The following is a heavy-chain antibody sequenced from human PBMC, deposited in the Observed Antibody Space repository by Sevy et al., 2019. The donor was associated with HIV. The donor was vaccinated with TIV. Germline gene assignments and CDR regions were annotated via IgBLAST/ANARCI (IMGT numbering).Heavy chain of an antibody. CDR1: GFTFSSYA. CDR3: VKDGGVRGVMRSAAFDI. CDR2: ISSNGGST. J-gene: IGHJ3*02. V-gene: IGHV3-64D*06. D-gene: IGHD3-10*01. Sequence: GGSLRLSCSASGFTFSSYAMHWVRQAPGKGLEYVSAISSNGGSTYYEDSVKGRFTISRDNSKNTLYLQMSSLRAEDTAVYYCVKDGGVRGVMRSAAFDIWGQGTMVTVSS.